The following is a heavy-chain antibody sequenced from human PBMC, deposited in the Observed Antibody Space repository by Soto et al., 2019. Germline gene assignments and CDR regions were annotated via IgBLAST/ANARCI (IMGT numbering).Heavy chain of an antibody. J-gene: IGHJ4*02. Sequence: PEGSLRLSCAASGFTFSSYAMSWVRQAPVNGLEWVSAISGSGASTYYADSVKGRFTISRDNSKNTLYLQMNSLRAEDTAVYYCAKGAQLRFLEWFPVWIDYWGQGTLVTVSS. V-gene: IGHV3-23*01. CDR1: GFTFSSYA. D-gene: IGHD3-3*01. CDR2: ISGSGAST. CDR3: AKGAQLRFLEWFPVWIDY.